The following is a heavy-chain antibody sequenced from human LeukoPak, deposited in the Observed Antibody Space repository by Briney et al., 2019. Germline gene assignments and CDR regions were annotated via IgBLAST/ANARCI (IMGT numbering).Heavy chain of an antibody. V-gene: IGHV1-69*06. Sequence: SVKASCKASGGTFSSYAISWVRQAPGQGLEWMGGIIPIFGTANYAQKFQGRVTITADKSTSTAYMELSSLRSEDTAVYYCARDPTDYGDYYFAYWGQGTLVTVSS. J-gene: IGHJ4*02. CDR1: GGTFSSYA. CDR2: IIPIFGTA. CDR3: ARDPTDYGDYYFAY. D-gene: IGHD4-17*01.